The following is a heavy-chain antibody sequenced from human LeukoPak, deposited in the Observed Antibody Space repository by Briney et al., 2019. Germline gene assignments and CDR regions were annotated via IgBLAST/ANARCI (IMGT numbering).Heavy chain of an antibody. CDR2: IIPIFGTA. CDR1: GGTFNSYA. V-gene: IGHV1-69*13. J-gene: IGHJ4*02. CDR3: AISCSSTSCYGY. Sequence: ASVTVSCKASGGTFNSYAISWVRQAPGQGLEWMGGIIPIFGTANYAQKFQGRVTITADESTSTAYMELSSLRSEDTAVYYCAISCSSTSCYGYWGQGTLVTVSS. D-gene: IGHD2-2*01.